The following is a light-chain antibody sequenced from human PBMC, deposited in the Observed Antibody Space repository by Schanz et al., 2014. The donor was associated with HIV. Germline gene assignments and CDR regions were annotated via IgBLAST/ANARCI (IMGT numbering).Light chain of an antibody. CDR2: EVN. V-gene: IGLV2-14*01. Sequence: QSALTQPASVSGSPGQSVTISCTGTTSDIGGYNYVSWYQQHPDKAPQLLIYEVNMRPSGVPDRFSGSKSGTAASLTISGLQPEDEADYFCSSYTDRRTVVFGGGTKVTVL. CDR1: TSDIGGYNY. J-gene: IGLJ3*02. CDR3: SSYTDRRTVV.